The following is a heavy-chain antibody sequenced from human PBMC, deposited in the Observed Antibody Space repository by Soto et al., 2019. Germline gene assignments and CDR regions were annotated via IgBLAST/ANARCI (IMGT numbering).Heavy chain of an antibody. CDR3: ARDQGIAAATFDY. J-gene: IGHJ4*02. CDR2: IIPILGIA. Sequence: SVKVSCKASGGTFSSYTISWVRQAPGQGLEWMGRIIPILGIANYAQKFQGRVTITADKSTSTAYMELSSLRSEDTAVYYCARDQGIAAATFDYWGQGTLVTVSS. V-gene: IGHV1-69*04. CDR1: GGTFSSYT. D-gene: IGHD6-13*01.